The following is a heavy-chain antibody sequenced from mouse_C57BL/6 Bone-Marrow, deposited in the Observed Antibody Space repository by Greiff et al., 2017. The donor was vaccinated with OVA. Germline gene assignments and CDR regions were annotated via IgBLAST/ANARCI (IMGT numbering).Heavy chain of an antibody. CDR3: ARLITTVVARYFDV. D-gene: IGHD1-1*01. Sequence: EVKLVESGGGLVQPGGSLKLSCAASGFTFNDYYMYWVRQTPEKRLEWVAYISNGGGSTYYPDTVKGRFTISRDNAKNTLYLQMSRLKSEDTAMYYCARLITTVVARYFDVWGTGTTVTVSS. CDR1: GFTFNDYY. CDR2: ISNGGGST. V-gene: IGHV5-12*01. J-gene: IGHJ1*03.